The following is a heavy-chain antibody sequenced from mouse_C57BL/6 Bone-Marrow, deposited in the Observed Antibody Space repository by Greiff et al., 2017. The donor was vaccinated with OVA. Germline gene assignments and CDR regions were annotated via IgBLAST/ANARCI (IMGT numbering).Heavy chain of an antibody. CDR2: IYPGSGST. Sequence: QVQLQQPGAELVKPGASVKMSCKASGYTFTSYWITWVKQRPGQGLEWIGDIYPGSGSTNYNEKFKSKATLTLDTSSSTAYMQLSSLTSEDSAVYYCARWYYGSSYDYWGQGTTLTVSS. J-gene: IGHJ2*01. D-gene: IGHD1-1*01. V-gene: IGHV1-55*01. CDR1: GYTFTSYW. CDR3: ARWYYGSSYDY.